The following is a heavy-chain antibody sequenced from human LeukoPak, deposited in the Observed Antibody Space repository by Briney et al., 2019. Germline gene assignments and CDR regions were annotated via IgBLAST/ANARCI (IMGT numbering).Heavy chain of an antibody. D-gene: IGHD5-12*01. CDR2: IYYSGST. CDR1: GGSISSGGYY. CDR3: ARGWSGNSGSRLREDY. Sequence: PSETLSLTCTVSGGSISSGGYYWSWIRQHPGKGLEWIGYIYYSGSTYYNPSLKSRVTISVDTSKNQFSLKLSSVTAADTAVYYCARGWSGNSGSRLREDYWGQGTLVTVSS. J-gene: IGHJ4*02. V-gene: IGHV4-31*03.